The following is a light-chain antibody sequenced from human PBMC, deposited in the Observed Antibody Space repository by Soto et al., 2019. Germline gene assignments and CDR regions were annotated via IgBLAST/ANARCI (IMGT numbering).Light chain of an antibody. CDR3: CSYAGSRWV. Sequence: QSALTQPASVSGSPGQSITFSCTGSSSDVGSFNLVSWYHQYPGKAPKLILYEVNKRPSGVSNRFSGSKSGNTASLTISGLQAEDEADYYCCSYAGSRWVFGGGTKLTVL. J-gene: IGLJ3*02. CDR1: SSDVGSFNL. CDR2: EVN. V-gene: IGLV2-23*02.